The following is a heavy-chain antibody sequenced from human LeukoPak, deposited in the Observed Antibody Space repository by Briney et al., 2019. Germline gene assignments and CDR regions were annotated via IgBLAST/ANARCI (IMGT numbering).Heavy chain of an antibody. V-gene: IGHV3-7*01. Sequence: GGSLRLSCAASGFTVSSYWMSWVRQAPGKGLEWVANIKQDGSEKYYVDSVKGRFTISRDNAKNSLYLQMNSLRAEDTAVYYCARASEGRGYYFDYWGQGTLVTVSS. CDR1: GFTVSSYW. CDR3: ARASEGRGYYFDY. CDR2: IKQDGSEK. J-gene: IGHJ4*02. D-gene: IGHD1-14*01.